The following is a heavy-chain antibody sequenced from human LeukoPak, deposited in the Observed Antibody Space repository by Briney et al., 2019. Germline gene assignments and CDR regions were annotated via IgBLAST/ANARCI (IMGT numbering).Heavy chain of an antibody. CDR2: MNPNSGNT. V-gene: IGHV1-8*02. J-gene: IGHJ4*02. CDR1: GYTFTGYH. CDR3: ARGRGAARPFDY. Sequence: ASVKVSCKASGYTFTGYHLHWVRQATGQGLEWMGWMNPNSGNTGYAQKFQGRVTMTRNTSISTAYMELSSLRSEDTAVYYCARGRGAARPFDYWGQGTLVTVSS. D-gene: IGHD6-6*01.